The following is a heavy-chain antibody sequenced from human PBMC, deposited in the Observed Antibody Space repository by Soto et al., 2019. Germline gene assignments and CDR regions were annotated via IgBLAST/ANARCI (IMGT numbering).Heavy chain of an antibody. V-gene: IGHV3-15*07. CDR2: IKSKTDGGTT. Sequence: EVQLVESGGGLVKPGGSLRLSCAASGFTFSNAWTNWVRQAPGKGLEWVGRIKSKTDGGTTDYAAPVKGRFTISREDSKNTLYLQMNSLKTEDTAVDYCPTPYSSGWYARDYWGQGTLVTVSS. CDR1: GFTFSNAW. J-gene: IGHJ4*02. CDR3: PTPYSSGWYARDY. D-gene: IGHD6-19*01.